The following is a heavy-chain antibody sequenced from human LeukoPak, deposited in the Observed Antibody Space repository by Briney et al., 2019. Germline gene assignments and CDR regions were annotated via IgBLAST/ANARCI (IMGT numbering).Heavy chain of an antibody. CDR2: INHSGST. CDR1: GGSFSGHY. CDR3: ARIGPHESIVEENLSNP. J-gene: IGHJ5*02. Sequence: SETLSLTCAVYGGSFSGHYWSWIRQPPGKGLEWIGEINHSGSTSYSPSLKSRVTMSVDTSKNQFSLKLSSVTAADTAVYFCARIGPHESIVEENLSNPSGQGTLVTVSS. D-gene: IGHD6-6*01. V-gene: IGHV4-34*01.